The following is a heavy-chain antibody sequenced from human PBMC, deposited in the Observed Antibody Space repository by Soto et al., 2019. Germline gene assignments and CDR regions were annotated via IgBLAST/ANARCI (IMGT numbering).Heavy chain of an antibody. CDR1: GDSVGNGNYF. V-gene: IGHV4-61*01. D-gene: IGHD3-22*01. J-gene: IGHJ4*02. CDR2: VSKSGNT. CDR3: ARTDSRGAWAAWF. Sequence: SETLSLTCSVSGDSVGNGNYFWSWMRQPPGKGLEWIGYVSKSGNTNYNPSIKSRVSISLDTPKNQFSLELTSVTAADTAMYHCARTDSRGAWAAWFWGQGILVTVSS.